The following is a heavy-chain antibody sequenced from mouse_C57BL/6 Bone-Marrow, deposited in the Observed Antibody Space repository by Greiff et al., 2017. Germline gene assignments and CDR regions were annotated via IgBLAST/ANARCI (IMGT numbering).Heavy chain of an antibody. D-gene: IGHD1-1*01. CDR1: GFTFSSYG. J-gene: IGHJ3*01. V-gene: IGHV5-6*02. CDR2: ISSGGSYT. CDR3: ARESSLHYYGSSFFAY. Sequence: EVMLVESGGDLVKPGGSLKLSCAASGFTFSSYGMSWVRPTPDKRLEWVATISSGGSYTYYPVSVKGRFTISRDNAKKTLYLQMSSLKSEDTARYYWARESSLHYYGSSFFAYWGQGTLVTVSA.